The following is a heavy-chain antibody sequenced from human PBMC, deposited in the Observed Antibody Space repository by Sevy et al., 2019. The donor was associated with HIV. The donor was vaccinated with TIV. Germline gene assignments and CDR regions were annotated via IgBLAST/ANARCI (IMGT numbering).Heavy chain of an antibody. CDR3: ARDPSGSYDNDAFDI. CDR2: ISSSSSYI. CDR1: GFTFSSYS. V-gene: IGHV3-21*01. J-gene: IGHJ3*02. Sequence: GGSLRLSCAASGFTFSSYSMNWVRQAPGKGLEWVSSISSSSSYIYYADSVKGRFTISRDNAKNSLYLQMNSLRAEDTAVYYCARDPSGSYDNDAFDIWGQRTMVTVSS. D-gene: IGHD1-26*01.